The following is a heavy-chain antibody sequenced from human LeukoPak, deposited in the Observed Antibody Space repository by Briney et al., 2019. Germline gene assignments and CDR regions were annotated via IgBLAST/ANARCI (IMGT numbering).Heavy chain of an antibody. CDR1: GGSISSYY. J-gene: IGHJ4*02. V-gene: IGHV4-59*01. CDR3: ARGSAYYYDSSGYPTFDH. Sequence: SETLSLTCTVSGGSISSYYWSWIRQPPGKGLEWIGYIYYSGSTNYNTSLKSRVTISVDTSKNQFSLKLSSVTAADTAVYYCARGSAYYYDSSGYPTFDHWGQGTLVTVSS. D-gene: IGHD3-22*01. CDR2: IYYSGST.